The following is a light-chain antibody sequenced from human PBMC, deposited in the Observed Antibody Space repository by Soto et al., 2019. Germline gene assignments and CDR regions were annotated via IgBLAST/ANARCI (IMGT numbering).Light chain of an antibody. V-gene: IGKV1-5*03. CDR1: QSISPY. Sequence: DIQMTQSPSTGSASAGDRVTITCRASQSISPYLAWYQQKPGKAPKLLIYMASSLQSGVPSRFSGSGSGTEFTLTISSLQPDDFATYYCQQSNSYPWTFGQGTQVDIK. CDR2: MAS. J-gene: IGKJ1*01. CDR3: QQSNSYPWT.